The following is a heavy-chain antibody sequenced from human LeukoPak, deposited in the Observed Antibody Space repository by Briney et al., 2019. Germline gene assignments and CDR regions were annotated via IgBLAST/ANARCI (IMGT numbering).Heavy chain of an antibody. CDR1: GYTFTGYY. CDR2: INPNSGGT. D-gene: IGHD3-3*01. V-gene: IGHV1-2*02. CDR3: ARDMRFGLWSGYYGGNGQPNLFDY. J-gene: IGHJ4*02. Sequence: GASVKVSCKASGYTFTGYYMHWVRQAPGQGLEWMGWINPNSGGTKYAQKFQGRVTMTTDTSTSTAYMELRSLRSDDTAVYYCARDMRFGLWSGYYGGNGQPNLFDYWGQGTLVTVSS.